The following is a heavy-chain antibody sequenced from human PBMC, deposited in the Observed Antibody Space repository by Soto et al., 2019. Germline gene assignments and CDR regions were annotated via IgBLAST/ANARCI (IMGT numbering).Heavy chain of an antibody. CDR2: IYYSGST. J-gene: IGHJ4*02. D-gene: IGHD3-22*01. V-gene: IGHV4-30-4*01. Sequence: QVQLQESGPGLVKPSQTLSLTCTVSGGSISSGDYYWSWIRQPPGKGLEWIGYIYYSGSTYYNPSLTSRVTISVDTSKNQFSLKLSSVTAADTAVYYCARGVGYYYDSSGYYHFDYWGQGTLVTVSS. CDR1: GGSISSGDYY. CDR3: ARGVGYYYDSSGYYHFDY.